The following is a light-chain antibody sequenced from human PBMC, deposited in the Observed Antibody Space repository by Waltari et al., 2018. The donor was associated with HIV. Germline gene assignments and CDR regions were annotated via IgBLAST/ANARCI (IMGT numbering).Light chain of an antibody. CDR1: QSVGIN. V-gene: IGKV3-15*01. CDR2: GAS. J-gene: IGKJ1*01. CDR3: HQNNYWPQT. Sequence: IVMTQSPPTLSATPGQRATLSCRASQSVGINLAWYQQKPGQAPRLLIYGASTRASGIPARFSGSGSGTEFTLTITSLQSEDFAVYYCHQNNYWPQTFGQGTKVEIK.